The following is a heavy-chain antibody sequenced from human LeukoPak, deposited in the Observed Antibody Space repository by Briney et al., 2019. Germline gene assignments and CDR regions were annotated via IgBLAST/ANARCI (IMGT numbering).Heavy chain of an antibody. CDR2: IKQEGSEK. CDR1: GFTFSSYW. CDR3: ARDISIWRGYYTMGGNWFDP. J-gene: IGHJ5*02. D-gene: IGHD3-3*01. V-gene: IGHV3-7*01. Sequence: GGSLRLSCAASGFTFSSYWMSWVRQAPGKGLEWVANIKQEGSEKYYVDSVKGRFTISRDNAKNSLYLQMNSLRAEDTAVYYCARDISIWRGYYTMGGNWFDPWGQGTLVTVSS.